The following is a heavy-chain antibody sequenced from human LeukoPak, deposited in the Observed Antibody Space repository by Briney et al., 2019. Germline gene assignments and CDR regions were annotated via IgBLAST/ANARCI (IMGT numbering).Heavy chain of an antibody. CDR1: GGTFSSYA. Sequence: SVKVSCKASGGTFSSYAISWVRQAPGQGLEWMGRIIPIFGTAHYAQKFQGRVTITTDESTSTAYMELSSLRSEDTAVYYCARDLGAPIVVVPAANYYYYYMDVWGKGTTVTVSS. CDR3: ARDLGAPIVVVPAANYYYYYMDV. D-gene: IGHD2-2*01. CDR2: IIPIFGTA. V-gene: IGHV1-69*05. J-gene: IGHJ6*03.